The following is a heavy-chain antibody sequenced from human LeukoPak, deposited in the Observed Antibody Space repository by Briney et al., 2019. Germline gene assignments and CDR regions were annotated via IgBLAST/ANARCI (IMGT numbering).Heavy chain of an antibody. CDR1: GGSFSGYY. D-gene: IGHD3-10*01. V-gene: IGHV4-34*01. J-gene: IGHJ4*02. CDR2: INHSGST. CDR3: ASFHKGKYYFDY. Sequence: SETLSLTCAVYGGSFSGYYWSWIRQPPGKGLEWIGEINHSGSTNYNPSLKSRVTISVDTSKNQFSLKLSSVTAADTAVYYCASFHKGKYYFDYWGQGTLVTVSS.